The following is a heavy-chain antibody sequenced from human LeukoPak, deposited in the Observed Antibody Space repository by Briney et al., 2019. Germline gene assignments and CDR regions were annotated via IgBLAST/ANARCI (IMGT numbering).Heavy chain of an antibody. CDR1: GGSFSGYY. CDR3: ARVRWYCSSTSCYDGTYYYYYYMDV. CDR2: INHSGST. Sequence: SETLSLTCAVYGGSFSGYYWSWIRQPPGKGLEWIGEINHSGSTNYNPSLKSRVTISVDTSKNQFSLKLSSVTAADTAVYYCARVRWYCSSTSCYDGTYYYYYYMDVWGKGTTVTISS. V-gene: IGHV4-34*01. D-gene: IGHD2-2*01. J-gene: IGHJ6*03.